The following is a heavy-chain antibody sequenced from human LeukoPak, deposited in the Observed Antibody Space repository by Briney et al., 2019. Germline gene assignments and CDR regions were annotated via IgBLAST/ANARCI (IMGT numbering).Heavy chain of an antibody. D-gene: IGHD6-13*01. CDR2: INPNSGRT. V-gene: IGHV1-8*01. Sequence: ASVKVSCKASVYTFTSSDINWVRQAAGQGLEWMGWINPNSGRTGYAQKFQGRVTMPANTSISTAYIELSSLRFDDTAVYYCARGRSGLAAAGTYDYWGQGTLITVSS. CDR3: ARGRSGLAAAGTYDY. CDR1: VYTFTSSD. J-gene: IGHJ4*02.